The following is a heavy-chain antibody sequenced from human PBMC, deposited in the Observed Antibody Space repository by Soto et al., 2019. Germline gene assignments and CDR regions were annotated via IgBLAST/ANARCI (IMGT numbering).Heavy chain of an antibody. CDR1: GDSISRSTYY. D-gene: IGHD6-19*01. CDR3: ARAGGLGAVAADY. J-gene: IGHJ4*02. Sequence: SETLSLTCTVSGDSISRSTYYWGWIRQPPGKGLEWIGCIYYTGTTYYNPSLKTRVTISVDTSKNQFSLRLSSVTAADTAVYYCARAGGLGAVAADYWGQGTLVTVSS. V-gene: IGHV4-39*01. CDR2: IYYTGTT.